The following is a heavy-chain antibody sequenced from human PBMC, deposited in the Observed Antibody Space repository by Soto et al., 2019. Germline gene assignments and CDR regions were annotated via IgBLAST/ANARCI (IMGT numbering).Heavy chain of an antibody. CDR2: ISGIGST. V-gene: IGHV3-23*01. Sequence: GGSLRLSCAASGFTFSSYAMTWVRQAPGKWLEWVSVISGIGSTYYADSVKGRFTISRDNSKNTLYLQMNSLRAEDTAVYYCAKDQKRYYDFWSGYYYYGVDVWGQGXTVTVYS. D-gene: IGHD3-3*01. J-gene: IGHJ6*02. CDR3: AKDQKRYYDFWSGYYYYGVDV. CDR1: GFTFSSYA.